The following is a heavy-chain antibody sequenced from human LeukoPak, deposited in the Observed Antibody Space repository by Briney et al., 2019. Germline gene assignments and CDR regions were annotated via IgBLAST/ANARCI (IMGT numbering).Heavy chain of an antibody. D-gene: IGHD1-26*01. CDR1: GFTFDDYA. Sequence: GGSLRLSCAASGFTFDDYAMHWVRQAPGKGLEWVSLISWNVGSTYYADSVKGRFTISRDNSKNSLYLQMNSLRSEDTALYYCAKEGEPRGTYPGRYYYYMDVWGKGTTVTVSS. CDR2: ISWNVGST. V-gene: IGHV3-43D*03. CDR3: AKEGEPRGTYPGRYYYYMDV. J-gene: IGHJ6*03.